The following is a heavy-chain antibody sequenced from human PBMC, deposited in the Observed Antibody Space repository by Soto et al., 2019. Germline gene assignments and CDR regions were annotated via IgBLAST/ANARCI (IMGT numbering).Heavy chain of an antibody. J-gene: IGHJ4*02. Sequence: QVQLVQSGAEVKKPGASVKVSCKASGYTFTSYGISWVRQAPGQGLEWMGWINVYNGNTNYAQKLQGRVTMTTDTSTSTAYLHLRSLRSDDTAVYFCARDTSRGEYDYCGQGTLVNVSS. CDR2: INVYNGNT. D-gene: IGHD3-10*01. CDR1: GYTFTSYG. V-gene: IGHV1-18*01. CDR3: ARDTSRGEYDY.